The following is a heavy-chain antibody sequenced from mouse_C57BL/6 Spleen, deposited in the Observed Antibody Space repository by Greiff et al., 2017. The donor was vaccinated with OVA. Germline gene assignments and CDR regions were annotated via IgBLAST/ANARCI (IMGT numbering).Heavy chain of an antibody. CDR3: ANLLWYAMDY. D-gene: IGHD2-1*01. V-gene: IGHV3-6*01. CDR2: ISYDGSN. J-gene: IGHJ4*01. Sequence: EVKLVESGPGLVKPSQSLSLTCSVTGYSITSGYYWNWIRQFPGNKLEWMGYISYDGSNNYNPSLKNRISITRDTSKNQFFLKLNSVTTEDTATYYCANLLWYAMDYWGQGTSVTVSS. CDR1: GYSITSGYY.